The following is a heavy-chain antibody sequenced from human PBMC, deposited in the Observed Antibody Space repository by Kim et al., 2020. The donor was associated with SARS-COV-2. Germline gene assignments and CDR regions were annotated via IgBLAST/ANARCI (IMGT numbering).Heavy chain of an antibody. J-gene: IGHJ6*02. CDR3: ARPTGYYDFWSGPPQTYYYYGMDV. CDR1: GGTFSSYA. CDR2: IIPIFGTA. V-gene: IGHV1-69*13. D-gene: IGHD3-3*01. Sequence: SVKVSCKASGGTFSSYAISWVRQAPGQGLEWMGGIIPIFGTANYAQKFQGRVTITADESTSTAYMELSSLRSEDTAVYYCARPTGYYDFWSGPPQTYYYYGMDVWGQGTTVTVSS.